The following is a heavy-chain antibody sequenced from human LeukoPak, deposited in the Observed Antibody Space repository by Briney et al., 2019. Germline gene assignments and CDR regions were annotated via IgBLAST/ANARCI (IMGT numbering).Heavy chain of an antibody. J-gene: IGHJ3*02. CDR1: GYTFTSYD. CDR2: MNPNSGNT. Sequence: ASVKVSCKASGYTFTSYDINWVRQATGQGLEWMGWMNPNSGNTGYAQKFQGRVTITADESTSTAYMELSSLRSEDTAVYYCARDLGAFDIWGQGTMVTVSS. CDR3: ARDLGAFDI. V-gene: IGHV1-8*01. D-gene: IGHD7-27*01.